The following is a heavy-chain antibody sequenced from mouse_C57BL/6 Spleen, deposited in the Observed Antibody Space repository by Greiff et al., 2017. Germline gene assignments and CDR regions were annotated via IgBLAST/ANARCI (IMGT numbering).Heavy chain of an antibody. V-gene: IGHV1-55*01. CDR1: GYTFTSYW. CDR3: ARALCYGYECYWYFDV. J-gene: IGHJ1*03. CDR2: IYPADGDT. D-gene: IGHD1-1*01. Sequence: VQLQQPGAELVRPGASVKLSCKASGYTFTSYWMNWVKQRPGQGLEWIGDIYPADGDTNYNQKFKNKATLTVDTSSSTAYMQLSSLTSEDSAVYYVARALCYGYECYWYFDVWGTGTTVTVSS.